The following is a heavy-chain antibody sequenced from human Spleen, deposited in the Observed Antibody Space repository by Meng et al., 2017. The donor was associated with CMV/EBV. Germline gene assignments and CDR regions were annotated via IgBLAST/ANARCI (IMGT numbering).Heavy chain of an antibody. Sequence: GESLKISCAASGFTFSSYGMHWVRQAPGKGLEWVAFIRSDGSNQYYADSVKGRFTISRDNSKNTLYLQMNSLRAEDTAVYYCAKAFSASWYREYYDDWGQGTLVTVSS. D-gene: IGHD6-13*01. CDR2: IRSDGSNQ. CDR1: GFTFSSYG. CDR3: AKAFSASWYREYYDD. J-gene: IGHJ4*02. V-gene: IGHV3-30*02.